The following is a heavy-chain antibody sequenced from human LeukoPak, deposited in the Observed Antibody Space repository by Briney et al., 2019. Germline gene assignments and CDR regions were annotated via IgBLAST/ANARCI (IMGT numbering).Heavy chain of an antibody. V-gene: IGHV3-30-3*01. J-gene: IGHJ6*02. D-gene: IGHD3-16*01. CDR3: ARDRSDYSIKYYYYYGMDV. CDR2: ISYDGSSE. CDR1: GFTFSSYS. Sequence: GGSLRLSCAASGFTFSSYSMHWVRQAPGKGLEWVAVISYDGSSEYYADFVRGRFTISRDNSKNTLYLQMNSLGAEDTAVFYCARDRSDYSIKYYYYYGMDVWGQGTTVTVSS.